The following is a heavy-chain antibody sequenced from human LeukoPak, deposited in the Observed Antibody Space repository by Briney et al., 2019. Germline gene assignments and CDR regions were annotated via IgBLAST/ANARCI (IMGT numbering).Heavy chain of an antibody. CDR2: TIPIFGIA. D-gene: IGHD3-9*01. CDR1: GGTFSSYA. Sequence: SVKVSCKASGGTFSSYAISWVRQAPGQGLEWMERTIPIFGIANYAQKFQGRVTITADKSTSTAYMELSSLRSEDTAVYYCARGDDILTGYYPAYDYWGQGTLVTVSS. V-gene: IGHV1-69*04. J-gene: IGHJ4*02. CDR3: ARGDDILTGYYPAYDY.